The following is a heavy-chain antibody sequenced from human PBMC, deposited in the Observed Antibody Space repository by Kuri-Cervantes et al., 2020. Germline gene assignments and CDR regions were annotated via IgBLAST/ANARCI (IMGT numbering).Heavy chain of an antibody. Sequence: SQTLSLTCAVSGGSISSGGYSWSWIRQPAGKGLEWIGRIYTSGSTNYNPSLKSRVTISVDTSKNQFSLKLSSVTAADTAVYYCARDSYSYGPNYYYYYGMDVWGQGTTVTVSS. CDR1: GGSISSGGYS. D-gene: IGHD5-18*01. J-gene: IGHJ6*02. CDR2: IYTSGST. V-gene: IGHV4-61*02. CDR3: ARDSYSYGPNYYYYYGMDV.